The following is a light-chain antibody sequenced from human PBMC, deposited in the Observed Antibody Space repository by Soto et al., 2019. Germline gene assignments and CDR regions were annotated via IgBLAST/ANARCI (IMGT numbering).Light chain of an antibody. V-gene: IGLV1-51*01. CDR2: DNN. J-gene: IGLJ2*01. Sequence: QSVLTQPPSVSAAPGQKVTMSCSGNSYNIGNNYASWYQQVPGTAPKLLIYDNNKRPSGIPDRFSGSKSGTSATLGITGLQTGDEADYYCGTWDSSLSAVVFGGGTKVTVL. CDR3: GTWDSSLSAVV. CDR1: SYNIGNNY.